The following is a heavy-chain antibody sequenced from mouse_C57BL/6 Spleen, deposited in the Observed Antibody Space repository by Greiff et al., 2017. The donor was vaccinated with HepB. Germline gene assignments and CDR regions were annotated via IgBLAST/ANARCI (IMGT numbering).Heavy chain of an antibody. CDR3: ARGEPNWDYAMDY. D-gene: IGHD4-1*01. Sequence: QVQLQQSGPGLVQPSQSLSITCTVSGFSLTSYGVHWVRQSPGKGLEWLGVIWSGGSTDYNAAFISRLSISKDNSKSQVFFKMNSLQADDTAIYYCARGEPNWDYAMDYWGQGTSVTVSS. CDR2: IWSGGST. CDR1: GFSLTSYG. V-gene: IGHV2-2*01. J-gene: IGHJ4*01.